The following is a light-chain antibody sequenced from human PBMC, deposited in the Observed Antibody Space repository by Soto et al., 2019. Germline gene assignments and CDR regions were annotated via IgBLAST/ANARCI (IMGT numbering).Light chain of an antibody. Sequence: DIVMTQSPDSLAVSLGERATINCKSSQSVLYSSNNKNCLAWYQQKPGQPPKLLIYWASTRESGVPDRFSGSGSGTDFTLTISSLQAEDVAVYYCHQYYSRPQMYTFGQGTKLEIK. CDR3: HQYYSRPQMYT. J-gene: IGKJ2*01. CDR1: QSVLYSSNNKNC. V-gene: IGKV4-1*01. CDR2: WAS.